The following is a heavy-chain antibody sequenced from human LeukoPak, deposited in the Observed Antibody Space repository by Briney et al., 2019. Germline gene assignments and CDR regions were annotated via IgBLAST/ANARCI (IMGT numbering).Heavy chain of an antibody. CDR2: ISGSGQST. D-gene: IGHD2-2*01. J-gene: IGHJ2*01. V-gene: IGHV3-23*01. CDR1: GFTFSSYA. Sequence: GGSLRLSCAASGFTFSSYAMTWVRQAPGKGLEWVSGISGSGQSTYYADSVKGRFTISRDNSKNTLYLQMNSLRAEDTAVYYCAKRTVILPAARSWYFDLWGRGTLVTVSS. CDR3: AKRTVILPAARSWYFDL.